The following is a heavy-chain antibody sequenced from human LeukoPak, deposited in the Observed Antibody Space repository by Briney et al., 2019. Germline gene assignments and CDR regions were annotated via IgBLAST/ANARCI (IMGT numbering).Heavy chain of an antibody. CDR1: GGTFSSYA. CDR2: IIPIFGTA. CDR3: ARGRDGYNQLFQH. Sequence: GSSVKVSCKASGGTFSSYAISWVRQAPGQGLEWMGGIIPIFGTANYAQKFQGRVTITTDESTSTAYMELSSLRSEDTAVYYCARGRDGYNQLFQHWGQGTLVTVSS. V-gene: IGHV1-69*05. J-gene: IGHJ1*01. D-gene: IGHD5-24*01.